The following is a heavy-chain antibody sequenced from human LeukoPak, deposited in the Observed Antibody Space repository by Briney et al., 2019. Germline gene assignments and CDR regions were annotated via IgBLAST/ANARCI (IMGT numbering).Heavy chain of an antibody. CDR2: INAGNGNT. Sequence: SVKASCKPSGYTFTSYAMHFVHQAPAHRLAWMGWINAGNGNTKYSQKFQGRVTITRDTSASTAYMELSSLRSEDTAVYYCARAGYYYGSGSYPTPFDPWGQGTLVTVSS. J-gene: IGHJ5*02. CDR1: GYTFTSYA. CDR3: ARAGYYYGSGSYPTPFDP. D-gene: IGHD3-10*01. V-gene: IGHV1-3*01.